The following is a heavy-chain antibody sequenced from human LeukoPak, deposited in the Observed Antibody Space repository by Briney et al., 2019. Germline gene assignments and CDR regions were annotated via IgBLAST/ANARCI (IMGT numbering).Heavy chain of an antibody. CDR2: IRSNSYSETT. CDR1: GFSIAEYA. V-gene: IGHV3-49*04. D-gene: IGHD5-24*01. Sequence: GGSLRLSCTASGFSIAEYAMTWVRQAPGRGLEWLGFIRSNSYSETTQYAASVRGRFTISRDDSNSVTYLQMNSLKPEDTAVYFCTRDRRDGYNDGYFSLWGRGTLVTVSS. J-gene: IGHJ2*01. CDR3: TRDRRDGYNDGYFSL.